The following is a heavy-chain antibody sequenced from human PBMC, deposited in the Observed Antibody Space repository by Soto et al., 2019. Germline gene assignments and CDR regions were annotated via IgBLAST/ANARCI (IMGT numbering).Heavy chain of an antibody. CDR1: GFTFSTYG. D-gene: IGHD5-18*01. CDR3: GRDVAFEDTAVVDS. V-gene: IGHV3-33*01. J-gene: IGHJ4*02. Sequence: VQLVESGGGVVQPGKSLRLSCAASGFTFSTYGMHWVRQAPGKGLEWVAVIWYDGSNKYHGDSLKGRFTISRDDSKNTLYLQINNLRAEDTAVYFCGRDVAFEDTAVVDSWGQGTLVTVSS. CDR2: IWYDGSNK.